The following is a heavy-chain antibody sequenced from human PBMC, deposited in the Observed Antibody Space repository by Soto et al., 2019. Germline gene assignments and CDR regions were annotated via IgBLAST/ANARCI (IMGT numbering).Heavy chain of an antibody. CDR3: ARDPIFDYYDSSGLLTHYYYYGMDV. V-gene: IGHV3-7*01. CDR1: GFTFSSCW. CDR2: IKQDGSEK. D-gene: IGHD3-22*01. J-gene: IGHJ6*02. Sequence: GGSLRLSCAASGFTFSSCWMSWVRQAPGRGLEWVANIKQDGSEKYYVDSVKGRFTISRDNAKNSLYLQMNSLRAEDTAVYYCARDPIFDYYDSSGLLTHYYYYGMDVWGQGTTVTVS.